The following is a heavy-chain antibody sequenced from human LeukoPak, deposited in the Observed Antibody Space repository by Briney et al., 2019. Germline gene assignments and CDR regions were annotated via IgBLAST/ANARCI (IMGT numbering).Heavy chain of an antibody. Sequence: GGSLRLSCAAPGFTFSSYAMSWVRQAPGKGLEWVSAISGSGGSTYYADSVKGRFTISRDNSKNTLYLQMNSLRAEDTVVYYCAKEIREYYYGSGSYGGLFDYWGQGTLVTVSS. CDR1: GFTFSSYA. CDR3: AKEIREYYYGSGSYGGLFDY. D-gene: IGHD3-10*01. CDR2: ISGSGGST. V-gene: IGHV3-23*01. J-gene: IGHJ4*02.